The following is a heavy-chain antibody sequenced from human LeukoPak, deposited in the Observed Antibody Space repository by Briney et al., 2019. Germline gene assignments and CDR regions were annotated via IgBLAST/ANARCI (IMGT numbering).Heavy chain of an antibody. D-gene: IGHD1-26*01. V-gene: IGHV3-30-3*01. CDR1: GFTFSSYA. Sequence: GGSLRLSCAASGFTFSSYAMHWVRRAPGKGLEWVAVISYDGSNKYYADSVKGRFTISRDNSKNTLYLQMNSLRAEDTAVYYCARAGIVGATGDWGQGTLVTVSS. J-gene: IGHJ4*02. CDR3: ARAGIVGATGD. CDR2: ISYDGSNK.